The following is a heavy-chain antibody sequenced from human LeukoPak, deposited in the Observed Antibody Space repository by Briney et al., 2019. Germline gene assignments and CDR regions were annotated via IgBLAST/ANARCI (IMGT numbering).Heavy chain of an antibody. CDR3: ARGDFGETNTAFDI. D-gene: IGHD4-17*01. V-gene: IGHV1-8*03. CDR2: INPNSANT. J-gene: IGHJ3*02. Sequence: ASVKVSCKTSGYTFTDYDIRWVRQAPGQGLEWMGWINPNSANTNYAQKLQGRVTFTRDTSLGIVYMELSGLTSEDAAVYFCARGDFGETNTAFDIWGQGTLVAVSS. CDR1: GYTFTDYD.